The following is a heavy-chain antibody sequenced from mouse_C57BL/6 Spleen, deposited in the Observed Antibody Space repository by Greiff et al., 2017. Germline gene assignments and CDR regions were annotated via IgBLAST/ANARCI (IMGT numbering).Heavy chain of an antibody. V-gene: IGHV1-82*01. D-gene: IGHD1-1*02. CDR1: GYAFSSSW. Sequence: QVQLQQSGPELVKPGASVKISCKASGYAFSSSWMNWVKQRPGKGLEWIGRIYPGDGDTNYNGKFKGKATLTADKSSSTAYMQLSSLTSEDSAVYFCARGENGPHWYFDVWGTGTTVTVSS. CDR3: ARGENGPHWYFDV. CDR2: IYPGDGDT. J-gene: IGHJ1*03.